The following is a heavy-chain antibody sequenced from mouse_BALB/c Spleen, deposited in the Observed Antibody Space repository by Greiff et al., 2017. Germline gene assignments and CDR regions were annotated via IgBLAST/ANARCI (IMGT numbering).Heavy chain of an antibody. J-gene: IGHJ4*01. CDR1: VFAFSSYD. Sequence: EVQLVESGGGLVKPGGSLKLSCAASVFAFSSYDMSWVRQTPEKRLEWVAYISSGGGSTYYPDTVKGRFTISRDNAKNTLYLQMSSLKSEDTAMYYCARRDDFYAMDYWGQGTSVTVSS. V-gene: IGHV5-12-1*01. CDR3: ARRDDFYAMDY. CDR2: ISSGGGST.